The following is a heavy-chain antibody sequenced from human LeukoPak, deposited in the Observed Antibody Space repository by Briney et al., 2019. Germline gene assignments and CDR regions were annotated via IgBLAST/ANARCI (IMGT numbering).Heavy chain of an antibody. CDR3: ASAAEANWGSPFDY. J-gene: IGHJ4*02. D-gene: IGHD7-27*01. Sequence: ASVKVSCKASGYTFTGYYMHWVRQAPGQGLEWMGWINPNSGGTNYAQKFQGRVTMTRDMSISTAYMELSRLRSDDTAVYYCASAAEANWGSPFDYWGQGTLVTVSS. CDR2: INPNSGGT. CDR1: GYTFTGYY. V-gene: IGHV1-2*02.